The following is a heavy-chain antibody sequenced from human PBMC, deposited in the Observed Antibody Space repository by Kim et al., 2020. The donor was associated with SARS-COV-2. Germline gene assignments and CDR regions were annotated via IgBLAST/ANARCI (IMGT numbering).Heavy chain of an antibody. J-gene: IGHJ4*02. Sequence: SETLSLTCTVSGGSISSYYWSWIRQPPGKGLEWIGNIYDSGSTNYNPSLKSRGTISVDTSKNQFSLKLSSVTAVDTAVYYCARVGLGAKRKINAFDHWGQGTLVTVSS. CDR3: ARVGLGAKRKINAFDH. CDR2: IYDSGST. D-gene: IGHD1-26*01. V-gene: IGHV4-59*01. CDR1: GGSISSYY.